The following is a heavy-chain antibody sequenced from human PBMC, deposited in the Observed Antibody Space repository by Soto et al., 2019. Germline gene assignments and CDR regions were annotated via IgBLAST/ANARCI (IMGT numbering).Heavy chain of an antibody. CDR1: GGSISSYY. D-gene: IGHD3-22*01. Sequence: SETLSLTCTVSGGSISSYYWSWIRQPPGKGLEWIGYIYYSGSTNYNPSLKSRVTISVDTSKNQFSLKLSSVTAADTAVYYCARAYYYDSSGYPYYFDYWGQGTLVTVSS. V-gene: IGHV4-59*01. J-gene: IGHJ4*02. CDR2: IYYSGST. CDR3: ARAYYYDSSGYPYYFDY.